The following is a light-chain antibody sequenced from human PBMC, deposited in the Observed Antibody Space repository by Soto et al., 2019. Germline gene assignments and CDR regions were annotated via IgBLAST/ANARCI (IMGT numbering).Light chain of an antibody. Sequence: EIVLTQSPATLSLSPGERATLSCRASQSVSSYLAWYQQKPGQAPRLLIYDASNRATDIPVRFSGSGSGTDFTLTISSLEPEDSAGYYCQQRSDWPLTFGGGTKVEIK. J-gene: IGKJ4*01. CDR2: DAS. CDR3: QQRSDWPLT. CDR1: QSVSSY. V-gene: IGKV3-11*01.